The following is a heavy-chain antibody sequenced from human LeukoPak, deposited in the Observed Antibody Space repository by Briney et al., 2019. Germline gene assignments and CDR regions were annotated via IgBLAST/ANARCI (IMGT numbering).Heavy chain of an antibody. CDR1: GFTFSSYT. V-gene: IGHV3-23*01. CDR3: AKDPPGAGPDFDC. D-gene: IGHD6-19*01. J-gene: IGHJ4*02. Sequence: PGGSLRLSCATSGFTFSSYTMNWVRQAPGKGLEWVSGISGSDGSTYYADSVKGRFTISRDNSKNTLHLQMNSLRVEDTAVYYYAKDPPGAGPDFDCWGQGTLVTVSS. CDR2: ISGSDGST.